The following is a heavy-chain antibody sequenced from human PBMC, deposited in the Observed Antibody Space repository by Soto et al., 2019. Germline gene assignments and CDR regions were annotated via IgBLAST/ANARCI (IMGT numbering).Heavy chain of an antibody. D-gene: IGHD3-22*01. Sequence: EVQLLESGGGLVQPGGSLRLSCAASGFTFTFYAMSWVRQAPGKGLQWVSGITGSGDITYYADSVKDRFTISRDNSKSTLYLQMNSLRAEDTAVYYCAKEEDSGGYKGFSFVFWGQGALVTVSS. J-gene: IGHJ4*02. CDR1: GFTFTFYA. CDR3: AKEEDSGGYKGFSFVF. V-gene: IGHV3-23*01. CDR2: ITGSGDIT.